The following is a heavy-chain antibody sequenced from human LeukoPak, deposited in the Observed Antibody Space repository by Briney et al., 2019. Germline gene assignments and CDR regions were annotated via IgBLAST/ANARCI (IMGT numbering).Heavy chain of an antibody. D-gene: IGHD4-17*01. CDR2: ISYDGSNK. CDR3: ARDYGYYFDY. Sequence: GGSLRLSCAASGFTFSSYAMHWVRQALGKGLEWVAVISYDGSNKYYADSVKGRFTISRDNSKNTLYLQMNSLRAEDTAVYYCARDYGYYFDYWGQGTLVTVSS. J-gene: IGHJ4*02. CDR1: GFTFSSYA. V-gene: IGHV3-30*04.